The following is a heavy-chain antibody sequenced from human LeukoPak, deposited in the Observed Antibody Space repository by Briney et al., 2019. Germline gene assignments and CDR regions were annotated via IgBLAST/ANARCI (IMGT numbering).Heavy chain of an antibody. V-gene: IGHV1-69*13. CDR3: ARWVPVPRCSTSCYTEGYFDY. D-gene: IGHD2-2*02. J-gene: IGHJ4*02. CDR2: IIPIFGTA. Sequence: GASVKVSCKASGGTFSSYAISWVRQAPGQGLVWMGGIIPIFGTANYAQKFQGRVTITADESTSTAYMELSSLRSEDTAVYYCARWVPVPRCSTSCYTEGYFDYWGQGTLVTVSS. CDR1: GGTFSSYA.